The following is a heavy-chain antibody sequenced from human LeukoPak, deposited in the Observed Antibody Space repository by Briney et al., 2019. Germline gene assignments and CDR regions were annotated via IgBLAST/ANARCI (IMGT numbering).Heavy chain of an antibody. J-gene: IGHJ6*03. CDR2: INHSGST. V-gene: IGHV4-34*01. CDR1: GGSFSGYY. CDR3: ARRPRPYYYYYMDV. D-gene: IGHD6-6*01. Sequence: SETLSLTCAVYGGSFSGYYWSWIRQPPGKGLEWIGEINHSGSTNYNPSLKSRVTISVETSKNQFSLKLSSVTAADTAVYYCARRPRPYYYYYMDVWGKGTTVTVSS.